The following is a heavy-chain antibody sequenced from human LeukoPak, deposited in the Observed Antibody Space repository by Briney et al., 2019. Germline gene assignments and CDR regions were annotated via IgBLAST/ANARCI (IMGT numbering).Heavy chain of an antibody. CDR3: ARDVYSGGSDAFDI. CDR2: ISWNSGSI. Sequence: GGSLRLSCAASGFTFDDYAMHWVRQAPGKGLEWVSGISWNSGSIGYADPVKGRFTISRDNPKNTLYLQMNSLSAEDAAIYNCARDVYSGGSDAFDIWGQGTMVTVSS. D-gene: IGHD6-19*01. CDR1: GFTFDDYA. J-gene: IGHJ3*02. V-gene: IGHV3-9*01.